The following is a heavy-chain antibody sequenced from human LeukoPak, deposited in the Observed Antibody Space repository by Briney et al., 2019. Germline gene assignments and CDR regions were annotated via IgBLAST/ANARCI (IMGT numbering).Heavy chain of an antibody. Sequence: PGGSLRLSCAASGFTFSSYSMNWVRQAPGKGLEWVSSISSSSSYIYYADSVKGRFTISRDNAKNSLYLQMNSLRAEDTAVYYCARMFRVPRKFDYWGQGTLVTVSS. CDR2: ISSSSSYI. CDR3: ARMFRVPRKFDY. CDR1: GFTFSSYS. J-gene: IGHJ4*02. V-gene: IGHV3-21*01. D-gene: IGHD1-14*01.